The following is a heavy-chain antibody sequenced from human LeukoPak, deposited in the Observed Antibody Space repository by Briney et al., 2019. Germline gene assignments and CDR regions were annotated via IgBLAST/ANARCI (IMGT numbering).Heavy chain of an antibody. CDR3: ARGVYKVRGVITNNWFDP. Sequence: ASVKVSCKASGYTFTSYGISWVRQAPGQGLEWMGWISAYNGNTNYAQKLQGRVTMTTDTSTSTAYMELRSLRSEDTAVYYCARGVYKVRGVITNNWFDPWGQGTLVTVSS. V-gene: IGHV1-18*01. D-gene: IGHD3-10*01. CDR2: ISAYNGNT. J-gene: IGHJ5*02. CDR1: GYTFTSYG.